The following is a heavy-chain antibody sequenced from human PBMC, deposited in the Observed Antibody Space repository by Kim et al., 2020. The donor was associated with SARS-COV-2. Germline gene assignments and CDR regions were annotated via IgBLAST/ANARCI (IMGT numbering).Heavy chain of an antibody. CDR1: GFTFSSYG. J-gene: IGHJ6*02. D-gene: IGHD1-20*01. V-gene: IGHV3-30*18. Sequence: GGSLRLSCAASGFTFSSYGMHWVRQAPGKGLEWVAVISYDGSNKYYADSVKGRFTISRDNSKNTLYLQMNSLRAEDTAVYYCAKAWGNWNDEDGMDVWGQGTTVTVSS. CDR3: AKAWGNWNDEDGMDV. CDR2: ISYDGSNK.